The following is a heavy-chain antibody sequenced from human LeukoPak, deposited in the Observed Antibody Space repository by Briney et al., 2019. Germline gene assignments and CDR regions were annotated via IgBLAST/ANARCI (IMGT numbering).Heavy chain of an antibody. CDR3: ARYSSSSGGPSYHLDY. D-gene: IGHD6-6*01. J-gene: IGHJ4*02. CDR2: ISGDGSGT. Sequence: PGGSLRLSCAASGFTLRNYWMHWVRQVPGRGLVWVSRISGDGSGTNYADSVKGRFTISRDNAKNTVYLQINNLRAQDTAVYFCARYSSSSGGPSYHLDYWGQGTLVTVSS. V-gene: IGHV3-74*01. CDR1: GFTLRNYW.